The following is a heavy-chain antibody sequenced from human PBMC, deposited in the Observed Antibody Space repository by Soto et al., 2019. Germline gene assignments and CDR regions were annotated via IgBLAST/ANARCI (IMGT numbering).Heavy chain of an antibody. D-gene: IGHD6-13*01. V-gene: IGHV4-4*02. Sequence: QVQLQESGPGLVKPSGTLSLTCAVSGGSISSSNWWSWVRQPPGKGLEWIGEIYHSGSTNYNPSLQSRVTISVDESKNQSSPQLSSVTDADTAVYYWARQPSIAAAGNSWYFDLWGRGTLVTVSS. J-gene: IGHJ2*01. CDR2: IYHSGST. CDR1: GGSISSSNW. CDR3: ARQPSIAAAGNSWYFDL.